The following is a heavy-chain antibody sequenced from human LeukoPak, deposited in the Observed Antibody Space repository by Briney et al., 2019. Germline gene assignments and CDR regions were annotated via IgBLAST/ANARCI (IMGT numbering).Heavy chain of an antibody. CDR3: ARHTIGWFGELSFDY. V-gene: IGHV4-59*08. CDR2: IYYSGST. J-gene: IGHJ4*02. CDR1: GGSISSYY. Sequence: SGTLSLTCTVSGGSISSYYWSWIRQPPGKGLEWIGYIYYSGSTNYNPSLKSRVTISVDTSKNQFSLKLSSVTAADTAVYYCARHTIGWFGELSFDYWGQGTLVTVSS. D-gene: IGHD3-10*01.